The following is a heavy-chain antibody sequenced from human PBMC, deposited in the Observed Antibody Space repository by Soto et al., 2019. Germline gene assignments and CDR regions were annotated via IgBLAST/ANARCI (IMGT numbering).Heavy chain of an antibody. D-gene: IGHD5-12*01. J-gene: IGHJ6*02. CDR3: ARDRLVATHYYYGMDV. CDR2: ISAYNGNT. V-gene: IGHV1-18*01. CDR1: GYTFTSYG. Sequence: QVQLVQSGAEVKKPGASVKVSCKASGYTFTSYGISWVRQAPGQGLEWMGWISAYNGNTNYAQKLQGRVTMTTDTSTSTAYMELRSMRSDDTVVYYCARDRLVATHYYYGMDVWGQGTTVTVSS.